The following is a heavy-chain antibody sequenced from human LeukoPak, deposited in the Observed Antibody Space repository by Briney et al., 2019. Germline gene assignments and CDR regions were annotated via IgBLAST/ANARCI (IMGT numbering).Heavy chain of an antibody. CDR2: ISYDGSNK. Sequence: GGSLRLSCAASGFTFSSYAMHWVRQAPGKGLEWVAVISYDGSNKYYADSVKGRFTISRDNSKNTLYLQMNSLRAEDTAVYYCARARYYYGSGSAKTPLDAFDIWGQGTMVTVSS. CDR1: GFTFSSYA. V-gene: IGHV3-30*04. CDR3: ARARYYYGSGSAKTPLDAFDI. D-gene: IGHD3-10*01. J-gene: IGHJ3*02.